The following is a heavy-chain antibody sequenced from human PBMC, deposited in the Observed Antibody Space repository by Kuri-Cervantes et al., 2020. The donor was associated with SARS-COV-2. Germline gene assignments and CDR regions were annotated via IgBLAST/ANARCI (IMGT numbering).Heavy chain of an antibody. Sequence: ASVKVSCKASGYTFTSYGISWVRQVPGQGLEWMGWISAYNGNTNYAQKLQGRVTMTTDTSTSTAYMELRSLRSGDTAVYYCARESGSSGWYGFDYWGQGTLVTVSS. CDR2: ISAYNGNT. V-gene: IGHV1-18*04. D-gene: IGHD6-19*01. J-gene: IGHJ4*02. CDR1: GYTFTSYG. CDR3: ARESGSSGWYGFDY.